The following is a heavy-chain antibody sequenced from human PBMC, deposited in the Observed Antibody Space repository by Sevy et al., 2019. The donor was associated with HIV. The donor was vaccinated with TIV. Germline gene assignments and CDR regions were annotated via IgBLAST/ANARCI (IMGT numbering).Heavy chain of an antibody. V-gene: IGHV3-15*01. D-gene: IGHD3-9*01. CDR2: IQSKIDGGTT. Sequence: GGSLRLSCAASGFTFTHAWMNWVRQAPGKGLEWVGRIQSKIDGGTTDFAAPVKGRFTISREDSKNTVFLQMNSLKTKDAAVYYCTTPSQSPRVWRDFDPRFYFFYYGMDVWGQGTTVTVSS. J-gene: IGHJ6*02. CDR3: TTPSQSPRVWRDFDPRFYFFYYGMDV. CDR1: GFTFTHAW.